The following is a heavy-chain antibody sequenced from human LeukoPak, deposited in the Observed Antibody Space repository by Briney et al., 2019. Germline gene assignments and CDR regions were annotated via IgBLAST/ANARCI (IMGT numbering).Heavy chain of an antibody. J-gene: IGHJ4*02. CDR2: INPNSGGT. V-gene: IGHV1-2*02. CDR1: GYTFTSYG. Sequence: GASVKVSCKASGYTFTSYGISWVRQAPGQGLEWMGWINPNSGGTNYAQKFQGRVTMTRDTSLSTAYMELSRLRSDDTAVYYCARGRGIDYWGQGTLVTVSS. D-gene: IGHD3-10*01. CDR3: ARGRGIDY.